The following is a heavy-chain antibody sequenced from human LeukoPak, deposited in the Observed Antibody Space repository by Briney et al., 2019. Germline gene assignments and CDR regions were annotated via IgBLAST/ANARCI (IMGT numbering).Heavy chain of an antibody. D-gene: IGHD3-10*01. V-gene: IGHV3-74*01. CDR2: INSDGSST. CDR3: ARAPYGITPLGY. CDR1: GFTFSSYW. J-gene: IGHJ4*02. Sequence: PGGSLRLSCAASGFTFSSYWMHWVRQAPGKGLVWVSRINSDGSSTSYADSVKGRFTISRDNAKNTLCLQMNSLRAEDTAVYYCARAPYGITPLGYWGQGTLVTVSS.